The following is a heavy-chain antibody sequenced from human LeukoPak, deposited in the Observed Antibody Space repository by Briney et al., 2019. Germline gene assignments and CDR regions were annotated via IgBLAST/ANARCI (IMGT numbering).Heavy chain of an antibody. V-gene: IGHV3-64*01. CDR2: ISSNGGST. CDR3: ARVSGSYYFDY. J-gene: IGHJ4*02. D-gene: IGHD1-26*01. CDR1: GFTFSSYA. Sequence: GGSLRLSCAASGFTFSSYAMHWVRQAPGKGLEYVSAISSNGGSTYYANSVKGRFTISRDNSKNTLYLQMGSLRAEDMAVYYCARVSGSYYFDYWGQGTLVTVSS.